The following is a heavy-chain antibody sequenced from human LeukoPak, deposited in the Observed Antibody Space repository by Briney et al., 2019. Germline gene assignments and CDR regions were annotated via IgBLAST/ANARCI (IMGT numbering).Heavy chain of an antibody. CDR3: ARVPGDDYYFDY. Sequence: ASVKVSCKAPGYTFTGYYMHWVRQAPGRGLEWMGWINPNSGGTNYAQKFQGRVTMTRDTSISTAYMELSRLRSDDTAVYYCARVPGDDYYFDYWGQGTLVTVSS. J-gene: IGHJ4*02. D-gene: IGHD7-27*01. CDR2: INPNSGGT. V-gene: IGHV1-2*02. CDR1: GYTFTGYY.